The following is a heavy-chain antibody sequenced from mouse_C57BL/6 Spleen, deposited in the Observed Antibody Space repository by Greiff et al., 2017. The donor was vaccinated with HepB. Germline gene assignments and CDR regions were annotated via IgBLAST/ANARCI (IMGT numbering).Heavy chain of an antibody. V-gene: IGHV5-17*01. CDR2: ISSGSSNI. D-gene: IGHD1-1*01. CDR1: GFTFSDYG. Sequence: EVQLVESGGGLVKPGGSLKLSCAASGFTFSDYGMHWVRQAPEKGLEWVAYISSGSSNIYYADTVKGRSTVTRDNAKNTLFLQMTSLRSKYTAMDYCARTPGSSDNDAMDYWGQGTSVTVSS. CDR3: ARTPGSSDNDAMDY. J-gene: IGHJ4*01.